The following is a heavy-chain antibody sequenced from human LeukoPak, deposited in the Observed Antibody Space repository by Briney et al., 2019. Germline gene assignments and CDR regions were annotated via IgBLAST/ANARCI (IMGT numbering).Heavy chain of an antibody. CDR1: GGTFSSYA. Sequence: GASVKVSCKASGGTFSSYAISWVRQAPGQGLEWMGGIIPIFGTANYAQKFQGRVTITADEPTSTAYMELSSLRSEDTAVYYCARGLKYCSSTSCPPRYYYGMDVWGQGTTVTVSS. CDR3: ARGLKYCSSTSCPPRYYYGMDV. D-gene: IGHD2-2*01. V-gene: IGHV1-69*13. J-gene: IGHJ6*02. CDR2: IIPIFGTA.